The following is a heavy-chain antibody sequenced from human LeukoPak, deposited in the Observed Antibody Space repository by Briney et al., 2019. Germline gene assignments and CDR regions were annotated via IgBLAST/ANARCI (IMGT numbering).Heavy chain of an antibody. CDR1: GGTFSSYA. Sequence: SVKVSCKASGGTFSSYAISWVRQAPGQGLEWMGRIIPILGIANYAQKFQGRVTITAEKSTSTAYMELSSLRSEDTAVYYCASGLCGSGGSCYSSDYWGQGTLVTVSS. CDR2: IIPILGIA. J-gene: IGHJ4*02. V-gene: IGHV1-69*04. D-gene: IGHD2-15*01. CDR3: ASGLCGSGGSCYSSDY.